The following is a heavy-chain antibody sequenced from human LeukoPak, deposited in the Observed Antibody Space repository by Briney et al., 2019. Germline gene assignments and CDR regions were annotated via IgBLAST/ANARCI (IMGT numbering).Heavy chain of an antibody. CDR1: GYSISSGYY. Sequence: KTSETLSLTCTVSGYSISSGYYWGWIRQPPGKGLEWIGSIYHSGSTYYNPSLKSRVTISVDTSKNQFSLKLSSVTAADTAVYYCARRQEHPYYDSSGYYPSGAFDIWGQGTMVTVSS. D-gene: IGHD3-22*01. V-gene: IGHV4-38-2*02. CDR3: ARRQEHPYYDSSGYYPSGAFDI. CDR2: IYHSGST. J-gene: IGHJ3*02.